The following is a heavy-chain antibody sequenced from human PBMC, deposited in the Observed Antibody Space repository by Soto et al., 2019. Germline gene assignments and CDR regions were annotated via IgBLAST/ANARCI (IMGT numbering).Heavy chain of an antibody. D-gene: IGHD3-16*01. J-gene: IGHJ1*01. CDR1: GFTFRSYV. V-gene: IGHV3-30*19. Sequence: QVQLVESGGGVVQPGTSLRLSCVGSGFTFRSYVIHWVRQAPGKGLEWVALTSYDGSGKYYGDSVRGRFTIYRDNSRNTVDLQMDSLRLEDTALYYCARWGTTGGLDVWGQGTLVSVSS. CDR3: ARWGTTGGLDV. CDR2: TSYDGSGK.